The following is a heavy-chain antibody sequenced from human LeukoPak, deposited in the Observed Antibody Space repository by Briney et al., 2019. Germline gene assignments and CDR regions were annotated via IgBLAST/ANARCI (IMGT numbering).Heavy chain of an antibody. V-gene: IGHV7-4-1*02. CDR3: ARDPTLSGSYSPHDAFDI. CDR1: GYTFTSYA. J-gene: IGHJ3*02. CDR2: INTNTGNP. Sequence: RASVKVSGRASGYTFTSYAMNWVRRPPGQGLGWLGWINTNTGNPTYAQGFTGRFVFSLDTSVSTAYLQISSLKAEDTAVYYCARDPTLSGSYSPHDAFDIWGQGTMVTVSS. D-gene: IGHD1-26*01.